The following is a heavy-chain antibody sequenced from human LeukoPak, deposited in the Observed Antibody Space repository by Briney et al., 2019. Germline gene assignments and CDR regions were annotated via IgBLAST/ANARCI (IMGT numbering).Heavy chain of an antibody. CDR3: ARGVPDDYDSSGPTPIIDY. CDR1: GGSFSGYY. D-gene: IGHD3-22*01. CDR2: INHSGST. J-gene: IGHJ4*02. Sequence: TPSETLSLTCAVYGGSFSGYYWSWIRQPPGKGLEWIGEINHSGSTNYNPSLKSRVTISVDTSKNQFSLKLSSVTAADTAVYYCARGVPDDYDSSGPTPIIDYWGQGTLVTASS. V-gene: IGHV4-34*01.